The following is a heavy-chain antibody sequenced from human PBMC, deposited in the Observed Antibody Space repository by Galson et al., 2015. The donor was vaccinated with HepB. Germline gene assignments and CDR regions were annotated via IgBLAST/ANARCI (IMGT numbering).Heavy chain of an antibody. CDR3: VRENYDSYNGMDV. D-gene: IGHD5-12*01. J-gene: IGHJ6*02. Sequence: SLRLSCAASGFTFSSYTMKWVRQAPGKGLEWVSYISGSSTTIYYADSVKGRFTISRDNAKNSLYLQVNSLRAEDTAVYYRVRENYDSYNGMDVWGQGTTVTVSS. V-gene: IGHV3-48*04. CDR1: GFTFSSYT. CDR2: ISGSSTTI.